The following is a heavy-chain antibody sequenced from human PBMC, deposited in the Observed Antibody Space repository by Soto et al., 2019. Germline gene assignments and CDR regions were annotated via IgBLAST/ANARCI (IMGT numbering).Heavy chain of an antibody. J-gene: IGHJ4*02. CDR2: IYYSGST. D-gene: IGHD3-22*01. Sequence: SETLSLTCTVSGGSISSYYWSWIRQPPGKGLEWIGYIYYSGSTNYNPSLKSRVTISVDTSKNQFSLKLSSVTAADTAVYYCARGSNDYDSSGYYFPNFDYWGQGTLVTFSS. V-gene: IGHV4-59*01. CDR3: ARGSNDYDSSGYYFPNFDY. CDR1: GGSISSYY.